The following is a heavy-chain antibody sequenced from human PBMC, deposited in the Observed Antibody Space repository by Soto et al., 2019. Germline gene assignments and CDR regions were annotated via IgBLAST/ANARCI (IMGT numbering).Heavy chain of an antibody. CDR1: GGSISSYY. J-gene: IGHJ4*02. V-gene: IGHV4-59*08. D-gene: IGHD5-12*01. Sequence: SETLSLTCTVSGGSISSYYWSWIRQPPGKGLEWIGYIYYSGSTNYNPSLKSRVTISVDTSKNQFSLKLSSVTAADTAVYYCARLSGYDMSPRKAGFFDYWGQGTLVTVSS. CDR3: ARLSGYDMSPRKAGFFDY. CDR2: IYYSGST.